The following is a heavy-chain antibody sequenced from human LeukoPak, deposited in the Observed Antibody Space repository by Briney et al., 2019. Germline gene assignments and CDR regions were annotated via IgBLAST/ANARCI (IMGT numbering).Heavy chain of an antibody. D-gene: IGHD1-26*01. V-gene: IGHV4-4*07. Sequence: SETLPLTCAVYGGSFIGCFWSWIRQPAAKGLEGIGRIYPSGSTNYNPSLKSQVTMSVDTSKKQFSLTLSSVTAADTAVYYCARDLRDPTYYWEYYMDVWGKGTTVTISS. CDR3: ARDLRDPTYYWEYYMDV. J-gene: IGHJ6*03. CDR2: IYPSGST. CDR1: GGSFIGCF.